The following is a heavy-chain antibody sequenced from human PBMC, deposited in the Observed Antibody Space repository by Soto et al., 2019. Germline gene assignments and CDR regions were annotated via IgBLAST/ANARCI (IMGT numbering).Heavy chain of an antibody. J-gene: IGHJ4*02. CDR1: GFTFNNYW. D-gene: IGHD3-16*01. CDR3: ARRRRAYDYYFDY. CDR2: LKEDGSEK. Sequence: EVQLVESGGGLVQPGGSPRLSCAASGFTFNNYWMSWVRQAPGKGLEWVASLKEDGSEKYYVDSVKGRFTISRDNAKNSLFLQMNSLRADDTAVYYCARRRRAYDYYFDYWGQGTLVTVSS. V-gene: IGHV3-7*01.